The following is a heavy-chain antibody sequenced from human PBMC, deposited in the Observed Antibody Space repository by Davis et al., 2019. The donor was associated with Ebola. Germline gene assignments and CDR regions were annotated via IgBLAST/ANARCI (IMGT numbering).Heavy chain of an antibody. CDR3: ARDKGSGWFDP. CDR2: IGTAGDT. J-gene: IGHJ5*02. D-gene: IGHD6-19*01. CDR1: GFTFSSYD. V-gene: IGHV3-13*01. Sequence: GESLNISCAASGFTFSSYDMHWVRQATGKGLEWVSAIGTAGDTYYPGSVKGRFTISRDNSKNTLYLQMNSLRAEDTAVYYCARDKGSGWFDPWGQGTLVTVSS.